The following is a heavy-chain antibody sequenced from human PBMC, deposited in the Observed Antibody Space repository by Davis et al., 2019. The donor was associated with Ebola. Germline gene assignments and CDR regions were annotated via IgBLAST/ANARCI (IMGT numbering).Heavy chain of an antibody. J-gene: IGHJ5*02. Sequence: MPGGSLRLSCAASGFTFSSYAMTWVRQAPGEGLEWVGWINGGNGDTKCSQKFQGRVTFTRDASASTSYMELSSLRSEDTAVFYCARGKTVAGTRGLSWFDPWGPGTLVTVSS. D-gene: IGHD6-19*01. CDR2: INGGNGDT. CDR1: GFTFSSYA. CDR3: ARGKTVAGTRGLSWFDP. V-gene: IGHV1-3*01.